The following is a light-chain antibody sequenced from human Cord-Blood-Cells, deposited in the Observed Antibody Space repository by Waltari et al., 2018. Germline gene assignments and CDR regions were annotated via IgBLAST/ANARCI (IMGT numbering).Light chain of an antibody. CDR3: CSYAGSSTFV. Sequence: QSALTQPAPVSGSTGQSIPIPCTGTSSDVGRYNLVSWYQQHPGKAPQRMIYEGSKRPSGVSNRFSGSKSGNTASLTISGLQAEDEADYYCCSYAGSSTFVFGTGTKVTVL. CDR1: SSDVGRYNL. CDR2: EGS. J-gene: IGLJ1*01. V-gene: IGLV2-23*03.